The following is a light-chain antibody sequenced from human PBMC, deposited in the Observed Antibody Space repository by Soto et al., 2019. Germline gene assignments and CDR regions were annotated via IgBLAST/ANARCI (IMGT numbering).Light chain of an antibody. CDR2: GAS. V-gene: IGKV3-20*01. CDR3: QQYGSSPPT. J-gene: IGKJ1*01. Sequence: EIVLTQSPGTLSLSPGERATLSCRASQSVSSSYLAWYQQKPGQAPRLLIYGASSRATGIPDRFSGSGSGTDFTLTSSRLEPEDFAVYYCQQYGSSPPTFGPGTKVEIK. CDR1: QSVSSSY.